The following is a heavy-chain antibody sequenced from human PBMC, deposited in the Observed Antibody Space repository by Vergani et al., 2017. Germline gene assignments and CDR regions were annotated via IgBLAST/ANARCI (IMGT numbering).Heavy chain of an antibody. CDR3: AKDRAGDKESYYYYGMDV. J-gene: IGHJ6*02. CDR2: IRYDGSNK. Sequence: QVQLVESEGGVVQPGGSLRLSCAASGFTFSSYGMHWVRQAPGKGLEWVAFIRYDGSNKYYADSVKGRFTISRDNSKNTLYLQMNSLRAEDTAVYYCAKDRAGDKESYYYYGMDVWGQGTTVTVSS. CDR1: GFTFSSYG. V-gene: IGHV3-30*02. D-gene: IGHD7-27*01.